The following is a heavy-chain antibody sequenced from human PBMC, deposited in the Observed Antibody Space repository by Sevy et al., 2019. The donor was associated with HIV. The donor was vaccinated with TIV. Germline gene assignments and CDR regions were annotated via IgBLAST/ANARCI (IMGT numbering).Heavy chain of an antibody. CDR1: GFIFSNFA. D-gene: IGHD1-26*01. CDR3: ARGENDDEFFHY. CDR2: TSYDGSHK. J-gene: IGHJ1*01. V-gene: IGHV3-30*04. Sequence: GGSLRLSCTVSGFIFSNFAMHWVRQAPGKGLEWVAVTSYDGSHKYYADSVKGRFTVSRDNSSNILSLEMSSLTRDDTAVYYCARGENDDEFFHYWGQGTLVTVSS.